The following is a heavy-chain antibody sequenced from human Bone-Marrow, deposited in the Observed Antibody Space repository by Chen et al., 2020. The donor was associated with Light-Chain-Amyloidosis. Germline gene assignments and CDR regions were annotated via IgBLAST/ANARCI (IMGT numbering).Heavy chain of an antibody. J-gene: IGHJ4*02. V-gene: IGHV5-51*01. D-gene: IGHD5-12*01. CDR1: GYTFPNYW. CDR2: IYPDDSDA. CDR3: ARRRDGYNFDY. Sequence: EVQLEQSGPEVKTPGESLKISCKGSGYTFPNYWIGWVRQMPGKGLEWMGVIYPDDSDARYSPSFEGQVTISADKSITTAYLQWRSLKASDTAMYYCARRRDGYNFDYWCQGTLVTVSS.